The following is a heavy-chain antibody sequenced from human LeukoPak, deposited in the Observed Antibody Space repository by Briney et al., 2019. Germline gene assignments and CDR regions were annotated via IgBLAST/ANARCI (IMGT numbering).Heavy chain of an antibody. CDR3: ASEGYDSSGYYYRFDY. J-gene: IGHJ4*02. V-gene: IGHV1-69*04. D-gene: IGHD3-22*01. CDR2: IIPILGIA. Sequence: SVKVSCKASGGTFSSYAISWVRQAPGQGLEWMGRIIPILGIANYAQKFQGRVTITADKPTSTAYMELSSLRSEDTAVYYCASEGYDSSGYYYRFDYWGQGTLVTVSS. CDR1: GGTFSSYA.